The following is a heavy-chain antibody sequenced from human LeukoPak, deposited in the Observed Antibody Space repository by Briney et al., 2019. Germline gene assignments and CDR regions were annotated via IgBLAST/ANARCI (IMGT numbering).Heavy chain of an antibody. CDR3: ARHGSGLQDYYYYMDV. J-gene: IGHJ6*03. CDR1: GYTFTSYD. Sequence: ASVKVSCKASGYTFTSYDINWVRQATGQGLEWMGWMNPNSGNTGYAQNFQGRVTLTRNTSISTAYMELSSLRSDDTAVYYCARHGSGLQDYYYYMDVWGKGTTVTVSS. D-gene: IGHD4-11*01. CDR2: MNPNSGNT. V-gene: IGHV1-8*01.